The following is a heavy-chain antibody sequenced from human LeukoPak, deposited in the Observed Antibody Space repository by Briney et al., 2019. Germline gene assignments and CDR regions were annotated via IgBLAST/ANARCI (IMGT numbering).Heavy chain of an antibody. CDR2: IYYSGST. J-gene: IGHJ4*02. V-gene: IGHV4-39*07. Sequence: SETLSLTCTVSGGSISSSSYYWGWIRQPPGKGLEWIGSIYYSGSTYYNPSLKSRVTISVDTSKNQFSLKLSSVTAADTAVYYCAGTYDILTGYFFDYWGQGTLVTVSS. D-gene: IGHD3-9*01. CDR1: GGSISSSSYY. CDR3: AGTYDILTGYFFDY.